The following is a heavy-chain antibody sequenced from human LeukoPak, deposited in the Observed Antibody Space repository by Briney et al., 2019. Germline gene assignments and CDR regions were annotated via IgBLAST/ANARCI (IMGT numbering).Heavy chain of an antibody. J-gene: IGHJ5*02. V-gene: IGHV1-69*13. Sequence: SVKVSCKTSGGTFSTYAINWVRQAPGQGLEWMGGVIPIIGTANYAQEFQGRVTITADEFLSTAYMELSSLRSEDTAVYFCARDEYCSGTSCYSRGNWFDPWGQGTLVTVSS. CDR1: GGTFSTYA. D-gene: IGHD2-15*01. CDR3: ARDEYCSGTSCYSRGNWFDP. CDR2: VIPIIGTA.